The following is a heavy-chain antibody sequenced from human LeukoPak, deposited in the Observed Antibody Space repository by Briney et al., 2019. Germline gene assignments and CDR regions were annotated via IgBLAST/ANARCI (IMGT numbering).Heavy chain of an antibody. V-gene: IGHV1-46*01. CDR3: ARASYDYDSSGYDPRRFDY. Sequence: ASVKVSCKASGYTFTSYYMHWVRQAPGQGLEWMGIINPSGGSTSYAQKFQGRVTMTRDTSTSTVYMELSSLRSEDTAVYYCARASYDYDSSGYDPRRFDYWGQGTLVTVSS. J-gene: IGHJ4*02. D-gene: IGHD3-22*01. CDR1: GYTFTSYY. CDR2: INPSGGST.